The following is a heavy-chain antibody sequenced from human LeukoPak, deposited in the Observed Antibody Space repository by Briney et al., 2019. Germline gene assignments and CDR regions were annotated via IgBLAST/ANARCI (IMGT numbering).Heavy chain of an antibody. CDR2: IYYSGST. V-gene: IGHV4-30-4*01. D-gene: IGHD6-19*01. J-gene: IGHJ3*02. Sequence: SETLSLTCTVSGGSISSGDYYWSWIRQPPGKGLEWIGYIYYSGSTYYNPSLKSRVTISVDTSKNQFSLKLSPVTAADTAVYYCARVGIAVGAFDIWGQGTMVTVS. CDR3: ARVGIAVGAFDI. CDR1: GGSISSGDYY.